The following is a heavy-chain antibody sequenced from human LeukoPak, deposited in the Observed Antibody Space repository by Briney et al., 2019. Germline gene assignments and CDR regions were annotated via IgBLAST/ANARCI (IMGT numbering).Heavy chain of an antibody. CDR3: ARVGLMYSSSSARNWFDP. Sequence: ASVTVSCTASGYTFTGYYMHWVRQAPGQGLEWMGWINPNSGGTNYAQKFQGRVTMTRDTSISTAYMELSRLRSDDTAVYYCARVGLMYSSSSARNWFDPWGQGTLVTVSS. CDR2: INPNSGGT. D-gene: IGHD6-6*01. CDR1: GYTFTGYY. V-gene: IGHV1-2*02. J-gene: IGHJ5*02.